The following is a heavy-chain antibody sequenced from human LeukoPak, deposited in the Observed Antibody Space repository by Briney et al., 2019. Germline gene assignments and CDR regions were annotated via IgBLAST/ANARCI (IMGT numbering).Heavy chain of an antibody. Sequence: GGSLRLSCSASGFTLSRFAMHWVRQAPGKGLEWLGHMSDDGSEKHYVDSVRGRFTISRDPSKNTLYLEMTSLRTEDTAVYYCAREADSGYYRTVDYWGQGTMVTVS. CDR3: AREADSGYYRTVDY. CDR2: MSDDGSEK. D-gene: IGHD2-15*01. V-gene: IGHV3-30-3*01. CDR1: GFTLSRFA. J-gene: IGHJ4*02.